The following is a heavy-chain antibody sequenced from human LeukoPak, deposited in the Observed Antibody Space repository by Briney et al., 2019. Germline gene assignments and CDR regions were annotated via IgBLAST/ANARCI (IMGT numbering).Heavy chain of an antibody. CDR1: GFTFNTYA. J-gene: IGHJ4*02. CDR3: ARDYFRYCSSTSCHIADY. CDR2: ISASGGST. Sequence: GGSLRLSCAASGFTFNTYAMSWVRQAPGEGLEWVSGISASGGSTYYADSVKGRFTISRDNSKNTLYLQMNSLRAEDTAVHYCARDYFRYCSSTSCHIADYWGQGTLVTVSS. V-gene: IGHV3-23*01. D-gene: IGHD2-2*02.